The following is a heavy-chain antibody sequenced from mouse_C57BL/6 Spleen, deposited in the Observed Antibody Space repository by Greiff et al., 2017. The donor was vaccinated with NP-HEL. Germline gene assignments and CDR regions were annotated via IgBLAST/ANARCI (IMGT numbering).Heavy chain of an antibody. D-gene: IGHD2-5*01. CDR1: GYTFTSYW. CDR2: IHPNSGST. V-gene: IGHV1-64*01. CDR3: ARDYSNYFDY. Sequence: VQLQQPGAELVKPGASVKLSCKASGYTFTSYWMHWVKQRPGQGLEWIGMIHPNSGSTNYNEKFKSKATLTVDKSSSTAYMQLSSLTSDDSAVYYCARDYSNYFDYWGQGTTLTVSS. J-gene: IGHJ2*01.